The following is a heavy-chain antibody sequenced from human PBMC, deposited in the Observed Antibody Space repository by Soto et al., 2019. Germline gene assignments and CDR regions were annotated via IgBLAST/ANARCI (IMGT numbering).Heavy chain of an antibody. D-gene: IGHD6-19*01. Sequence: QVQLVQSGAEVKKPGASVKVSCKTSGYPFTSYGINWVRQAPGQGPEWMGWISAYNGKTSYTQKFQGIVTMTTDTSTSTAYMELRSRRSDDTAVYYCARDRLMAVTGLLHYWGQGTLVTVSS. V-gene: IGHV1-18*01. CDR1: GYPFTSYG. J-gene: IGHJ4*02. CDR3: ARDRLMAVTGLLHY. CDR2: ISAYNGKT.